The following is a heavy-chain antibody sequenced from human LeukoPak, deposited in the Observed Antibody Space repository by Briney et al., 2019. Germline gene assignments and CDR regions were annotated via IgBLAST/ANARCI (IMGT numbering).Heavy chain of an antibody. Sequence: GGSLRLSCTASGFIFGDYTMSWVRQAPGKGLEWVANIKQDGSEKYYVDSVKGRFTISRDNAKNSVYLQMNSLGAEDTAVYYCARDRGYCTNGVCYTYYYYYYMDVWGKGTTVTVSS. V-gene: IGHV3-7*01. CDR2: IKQDGSEK. CDR3: ARDRGYCTNGVCYTYYYYYYMDV. CDR1: GFIFGDYT. D-gene: IGHD2-8*01. J-gene: IGHJ6*03.